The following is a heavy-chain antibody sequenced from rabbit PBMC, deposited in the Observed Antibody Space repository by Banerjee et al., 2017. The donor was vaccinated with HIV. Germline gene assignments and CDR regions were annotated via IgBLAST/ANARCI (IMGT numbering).Heavy chain of an antibody. V-gene: IGHV1S45*01. CDR3: ARDPMLVVWDL. D-gene: IGHD4-2*01. Sequence: QQQLEESGGGLVKPGGTLTLTCKASGIDFSSYYYMCWVRQAPGKGLEWIACIYADGSGYTYYASWAKGRFTISKTSSTTVTLQMTSLTAADTATYFCARDPMLVVWDLWGQGTLVTVS. CDR2: IYADGSGYT. CDR1: GIDFSSYYY. J-gene: IGHJ3*01.